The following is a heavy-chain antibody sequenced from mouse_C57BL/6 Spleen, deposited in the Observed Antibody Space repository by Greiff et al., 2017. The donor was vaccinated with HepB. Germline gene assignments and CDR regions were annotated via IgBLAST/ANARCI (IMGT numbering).Heavy chain of an antibody. CDR3: ARQGITTVDY. CDR1: GYTFTSYW. CDR2: IYPGSGST. J-gene: IGHJ2*01. D-gene: IGHD1-1*01. V-gene: IGHV1-55*01. Sequence: VQRVESGAELVKPGASVKMSCKASGYTFTSYWITWVKQRPGQGLEWIGDIYPGSGSTNYNEKFKSKATLTVDTSSSTAYMQLSSLTSEDSAVYYCARQGITTVDYWGQGTTLTVSS.